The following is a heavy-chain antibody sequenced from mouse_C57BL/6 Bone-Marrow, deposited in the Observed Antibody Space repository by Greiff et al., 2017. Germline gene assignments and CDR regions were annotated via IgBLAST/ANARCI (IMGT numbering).Heavy chain of an antibody. Sequence: QVQLQQPGAELVMPGASVKLSCKASGYTFTSYWMHWVKQRPGQGLEWIGEIDPSDSYTNYNQKFKGKSTLTGDKSSSTAYMQIRSLSSEDSAVYYCARGRLYDGYYYYAMDYWGQGTSVTVSS. CDR1: GYTFTSYW. J-gene: IGHJ4*01. CDR3: ARGRLYDGYYYYAMDY. CDR2: IDPSDSYT. D-gene: IGHD2-3*01. V-gene: IGHV1-69*01.